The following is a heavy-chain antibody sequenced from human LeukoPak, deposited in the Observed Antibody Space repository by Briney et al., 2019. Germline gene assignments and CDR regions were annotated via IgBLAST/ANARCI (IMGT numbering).Heavy chain of an antibody. CDR2: MYLGGTT. Sequence: SETLSLTCIVSGGSISSLNLWSWLRPPPGKGLEWIGEMYLGGTTNFNPSLKSRVTILIDKSKNQLSLQLTSVTAADTAVYYCAGLEGRYSTDWFYFFDYWGQGALVTVSS. J-gene: IGHJ4*02. D-gene: IGHD6-19*01. CDR3: AGLEGRYSTDWFYFFDY. CDR1: GGSISSLNL. V-gene: IGHV4-4*02.